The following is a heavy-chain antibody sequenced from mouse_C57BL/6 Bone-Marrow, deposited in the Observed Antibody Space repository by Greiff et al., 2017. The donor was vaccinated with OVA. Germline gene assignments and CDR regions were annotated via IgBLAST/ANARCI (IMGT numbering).Heavy chain of an antibody. Sequence: VKLQQPGAELVRPGSSVKLSCKASGYTFTSYWMHWVKQRPIQGLEWIGNIDPSDSETHYNQKFKDKATLTVDKSSSTAYMQLSSRTSEDSAVYYCARRRNGNCGGWFAYWGQGTLVTVSA. J-gene: IGHJ3*01. CDR2: IDPSDSET. CDR1: GYTFTSYW. V-gene: IGHV1-52*01. CDR3: ARRRNGNCGGWFAY. D-gene: IGHD2-1*01.